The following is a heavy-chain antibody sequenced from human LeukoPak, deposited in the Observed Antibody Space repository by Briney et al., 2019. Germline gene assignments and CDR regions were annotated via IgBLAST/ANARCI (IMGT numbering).Heavy chain of an antibody. CDR2: ISRSGSTK. CDR1: GFTFSNFG. V-gene: IGHV3-48*04. CDR3: ARVLRYCSGGNCYSGGLGYMDV. J-gene: IGHJ6*03. D-gene: IGHD2-15*01. Sequence: GGSLRLSCAASGFTFSNFGIHWVRQAPGKGLAWVSSISRSGSTKYYADSVKGRFTISRDNARNSLFLQMNSLRAEDTAVYYCARVLRYCSGGNCYSGGLGYMDVWGKGTTVTISS.